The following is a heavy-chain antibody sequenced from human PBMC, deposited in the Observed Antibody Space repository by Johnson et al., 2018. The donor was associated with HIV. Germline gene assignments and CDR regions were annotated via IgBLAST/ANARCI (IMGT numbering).Heavy chain of an antibody. J-gene: IGHJ3*02. Sequence: QVQLVESGGGVVQPGRSLRLSCAASGFTFSSYGMHWVRQAAGKGLEWVARIWDDGSNKYYADSVKGRFTISRDNSKNTLYLQMNSLRAEDTAVYYCAKVLDYGNAFDIWGQGTMVTVSS. CDR1: GFTFSSYG. D-gene: IGHD4-17*01. V-gene: IGHV3-33*06. CDR3: AKVLDYGNAFDI. CDR2: IWDDGSNK.